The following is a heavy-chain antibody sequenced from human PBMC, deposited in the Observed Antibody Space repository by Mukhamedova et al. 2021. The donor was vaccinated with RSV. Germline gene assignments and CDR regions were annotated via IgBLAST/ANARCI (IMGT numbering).Heavy chain of an antibody. V-gene: IGHV4-59*01. CDR3: ARSPWGHAF. Sequence: TCTVPSGSINSYFWSWIRQPPGKGLEWIGYIYSNGNTKYTPSLNSRVTISLDTPKNQFSLKLSPVTASDTAVYYCARSPWGHAF. CDR2: IYSNGNT. D-gene: IGHD3-16*01. CDR1: SGSINSYF. J-gene: IGHJ3*01.